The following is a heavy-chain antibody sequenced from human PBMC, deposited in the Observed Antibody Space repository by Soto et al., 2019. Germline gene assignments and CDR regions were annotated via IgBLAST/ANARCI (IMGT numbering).Heavy chain of an antibody. D-gene: IGHD2-21*01. V-gene: IGHV1-18*01. Sequence: ASVKVSCKASGYTFTSYGISWVRQAPGQGLEWMGWISAYNGNTNYAQKFQGWVTMTRDTSISTAYMELSRLRSDDTAVYYCARDQSYGGAFDYWGQGTLVTVSS. J-gene: IGHJ4*02. CDR3: ARDQSYGGAFDY. CDR1: GYTFTSYG. CDR2: ISAYNGNT.